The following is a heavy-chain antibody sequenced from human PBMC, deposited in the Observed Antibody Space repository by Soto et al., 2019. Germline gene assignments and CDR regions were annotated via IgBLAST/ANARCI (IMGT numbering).Heavy chain of an antibody. CDR1: GFTFSSYG. Sequence: GGSLRLSCAASGFTFSSYGMHWVRQAPGKGLEWVAVIWYDGSNKYYADSVKGRFTISRDNSKNTLYLQMNSLRAKDTAVYYCARDKDYYDSSGYEAFDYWGQGTLVTVSS. J-gene: IGHJ4*02. CDR3: ARDKDYYDSSGYEAFDY. V-gene: IGHV3-33*01. D-gene: IGHD3-22*01. CDR2: IWYDGSNK.